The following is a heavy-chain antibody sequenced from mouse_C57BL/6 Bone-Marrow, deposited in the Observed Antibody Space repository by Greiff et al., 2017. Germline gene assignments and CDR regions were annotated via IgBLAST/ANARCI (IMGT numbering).Heavy chain of an antibody. CDR2: IDPANGST. CDR1: GFNIKNTY. CDR3: ARPYYCGSSCGFDF. J-gene: IGHJ1*03. V-gene: IGHV14-3*01. Sequence: EVQLQQSVAELVRPGASVKLSCTASGFNIKNTYMHWVQQRPEQGLEWIGRIDPANGSTKYAPKFQGKATITADTSSNTDYLQLSSLTSEATAIYYCARPYYCGSSCGFDFWGTGTTLTVSS. D-gene: IGHD1-1*01.